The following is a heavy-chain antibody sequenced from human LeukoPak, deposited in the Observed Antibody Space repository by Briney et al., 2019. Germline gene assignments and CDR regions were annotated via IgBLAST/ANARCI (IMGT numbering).Heavy chain of an antibody. CDR2: IYYSGST. CDR3: ASSGYYRYYFDY. V-gene: IGHV4-59*01. CDR1: GGSISSYY. D-gene: IGHD3-22*01. Sequence: PSETLSLTCTVSGGSISSYYWSWLRQPPGKGLEWIGYIYYSGSTNYNPSLKSRVTISVDTSKNQFSLKLSSVTAADTAVYYCASSGYYRYYFDYWGQGTLVTVSS. J-gene: IGHJ4*02.